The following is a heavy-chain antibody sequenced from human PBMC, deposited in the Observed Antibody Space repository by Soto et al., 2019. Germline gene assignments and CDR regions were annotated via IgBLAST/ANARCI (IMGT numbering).Heavy chain of an antibody. CDR2: INPNSGGT. Sequence: RASVKVSCKASGYTFSGFYMHWVRQAPGQGLEWMGWINPNSGGTKSAEKFQGRVTMTRDTSISTAYMELSRLTSDDTAVYYCASAAVTGTAGPDFWGQGTQVTVSS. CDR1: GYTFSGFY. V-gene: IGHV1-2*02. D-gene: IGHD6-19*01. J-gene: IGHJ4*02. CDR3: ASAAVTGTAGPDF.